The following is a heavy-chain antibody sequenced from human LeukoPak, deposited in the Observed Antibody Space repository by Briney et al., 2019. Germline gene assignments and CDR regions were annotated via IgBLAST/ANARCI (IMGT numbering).Heavy chain of an antibody. CDR1: GLRFGSYW. Sequence: GGSLRLSCAASGLRFGSYWMNWVRQAPGKGLEWVANMNQDGSEKNYVDSVKGRFTISRDNAKNSLYLQMNSLRAEDTAVYYCARVEWGDTAMVTYFDYWGQGTLVTVSS. CDR3: ARVEWGDTAMVTYFDY. D-gene: IGHD5-18*01. CDR2: MNQDGSEK. V-gene: IGHV3-7*03. J-gene: IGHJ4*02.